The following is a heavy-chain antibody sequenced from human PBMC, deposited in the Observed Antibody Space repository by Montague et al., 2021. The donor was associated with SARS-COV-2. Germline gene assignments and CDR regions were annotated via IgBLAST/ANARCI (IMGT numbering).Heavy chain of an antibody. D-gene: IGHD3-10*01. V-gene: IGHV4-59*01. CDR2: IYYNGDT. CDR1: RYFISSYY. Sequence: SETLSLTCSVSRYFISSYYWSWFRQPPGQGLEWIGYIYYNGDTKYNPSLKKRVNMTIDTSKSKLFLNLPSVTAADTATYYCAGASAVRFGWFAPWGQGTLVIVSS. J-gene: IGHJ5*02. CDR3: AGASAVRFGWFAP.